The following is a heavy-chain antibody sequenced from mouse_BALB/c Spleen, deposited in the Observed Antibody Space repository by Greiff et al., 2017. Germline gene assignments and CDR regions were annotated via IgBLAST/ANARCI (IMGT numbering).Heavy chain of an antibody. J-gene: IGHJ4*01. V-gene: IGHV3-2*02. CDR3: ARSDYGSSYRDYAMDY. CDR1: GYSITSDYA. CDR2: ISYSGST. D-gene: IGHD1-1*01. Sequence: EVQLQQSGPGLVKPSQSLSLTCTVTGYSITSDYAWNWIRQFPGNKLEWMGYISYSGSTSYNPSLKSRISITRDTSKNQFFLQLNSVTTEDTATYYCARSDYGSSYRDYAMDYWGQGTSVTVSS.